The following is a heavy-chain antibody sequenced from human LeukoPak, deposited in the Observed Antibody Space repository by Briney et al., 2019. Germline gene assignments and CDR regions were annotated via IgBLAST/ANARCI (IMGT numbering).Heavy chain of an antibody. CDR1: GGSISSYY. D-gene: IGHD2-15*01. V-gene: IGHV4-59*12. Sequence: SETLSLTCTVSGGSISSYYWSWIRQPPGKGLEWIGYIYYSGSTNYNPSLKSRVTISVDTSKNQFSLKLSSVTAADTAVYYCARVVVVAAIQEYYFDYWGQGTLVTVSS. J-gene: IGHJ4*02. CDR3: ARVVVVAAIQEYYFDY. CDR2: IYYSGST.